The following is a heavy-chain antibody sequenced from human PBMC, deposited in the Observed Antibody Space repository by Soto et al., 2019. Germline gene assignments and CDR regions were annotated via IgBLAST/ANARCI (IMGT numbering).Heavy chain of an antibody. CDR1: GFTFSSYS. V-gene: IGHV3-48*01. D-gene: IGHD6-13*01. Sequence: GGSLRLSCAASGFTFSSYSMNWVRQAPGKGLEWVSYISSSSSNIYYADSVKGRFTISRDNAKNSLYLQMNSLRAEDTAVYYCARDVFGYSSKWFDPWGQGTLVTVSS. CDR2: ISSSSSNI. CDR3: ARDVFGYSSKWFDP. J-gene: IGHJ5*02.